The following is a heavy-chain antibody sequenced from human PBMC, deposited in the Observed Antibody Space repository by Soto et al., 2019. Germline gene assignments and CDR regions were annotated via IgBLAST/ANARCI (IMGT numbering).Heavy chain of an antibody. J-gene: IGHJ5*02. CDR1: GGSISSGGYY. CDR2: IYYSGST. CDR3: ARSITICGVVIPNWFDP. D-gene: IGHD3-3*01. V-gene: IGHV4-31*03. Sequence: QVQLQESGPGLVKPSQTLSLTCTVSGGSISSGGYYWSWIRQHPGKGLEWIGYIYYSGSTYYNPSPQSRVTISVDTSKNQFSLKLSSVTAADTAVYYCARSITICGVVIPNWFDPWGQGTLVTVSS.